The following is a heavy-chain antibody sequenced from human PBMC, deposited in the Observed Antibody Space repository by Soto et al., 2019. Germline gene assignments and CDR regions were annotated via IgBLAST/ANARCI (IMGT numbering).Heavy chain of an antibody. CDR2: VYFTGVT. V-gene: IGHV4-59*01. CDR1: GGSISSSY. J-gene: IGHJ5*02. Sequence: SETLSLTCTVSGGSISSSYWSWIRQPPGNGLEWIGYVYFTGVTNYYPSLKSRATMSVDTSKNQFSLKLTSVTAADTAVYFCARGGVNWFDPWGQGTLVTVSS. CDR3: ARGGVNWFDP. D-gene: IGHD3-16*01.